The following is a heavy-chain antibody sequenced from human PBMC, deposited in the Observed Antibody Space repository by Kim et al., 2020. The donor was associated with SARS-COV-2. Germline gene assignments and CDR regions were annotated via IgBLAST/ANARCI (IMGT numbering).Heavy chain of an antibody. V-gene: IGHV3-7*03. Sequence: GGSLRLSCAASGFTFSSYWMSWVRQAPGKGLEWVANINQDGSEKYDVDSVKGRFTISRDNDKKSLYLQMNSLRDEDTAVYYCARVSRQWLFWYFDYWGQGTLVTVSS. CDR2: INQDGSEK. J-gene: IGHJ4*02. CDR3: ARVSRQWLFWYFDY. CDR1: GFTFSSYW. D-gene: IGHD6-19*01.